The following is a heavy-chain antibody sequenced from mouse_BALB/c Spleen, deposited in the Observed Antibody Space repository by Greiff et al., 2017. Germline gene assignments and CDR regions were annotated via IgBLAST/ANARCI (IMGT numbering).Heavy chain of an antibody. CDR3: AREGGNYLAWFAY. CDR1: GYSFTSYW. J-gene: IGHJ3*01. CDR2: IYPGDGDT. V-gene: IGHV1-80*01. D-gene: IGHD2-1*01. Sequence: QVQLQQPGAELVRPGASVKLSCKASGYSFTSYWMNWVKQRPGQGLEWIGRIYPGDGDTNYNGKFKGKATLTADKSSSTAYMQLSSLTSVDSAVYFCAREGGNYLAWFAYWGQGTLVTVSA.